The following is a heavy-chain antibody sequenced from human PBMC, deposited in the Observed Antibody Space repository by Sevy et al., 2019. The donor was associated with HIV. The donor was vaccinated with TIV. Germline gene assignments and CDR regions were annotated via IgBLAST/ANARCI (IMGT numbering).Heavy chain of an antibody. CDR2: ISSSSGTI. CDR1: GFTFSAYS. J-gene: IGHJ5*01. Sequence: GGSLRLSCAASGFTFSAYSMNWVRQAPGKGLEWVSYISSSSGTIYYAYSVNGQFTISRDNAKSSLYLQMNGLRAEDTAVYYCARAGGDCYSKNECWFVSWGQGTLVTVSS. D-gene: IGHD2-21*01. V-gene: IGHV3-48*01. CDR3: ARAGGDCYSKNECWFVS.